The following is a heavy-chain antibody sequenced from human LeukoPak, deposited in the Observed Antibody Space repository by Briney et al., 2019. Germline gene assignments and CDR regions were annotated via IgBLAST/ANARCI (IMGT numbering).Heavy chain of an antibody. D-gene: IGHD3-22*01. V-gene: IGHV3-23*01. CDR2: ISGSGGST. CDR1: GFTFSSYA. J-gene: IGHJ4*02. Sequence: SGGSLRLSCAASGFTFSSYAMSWVRQAPGKGLEWDSAISGSGGSTYYADSVKGRFTISRDNSKNTLYLQMNSLRAEDTAVYYCAKTANYYDSSGYGGFDYWGQGTLVTVSS. CDR3: AKTANYYDSSGYGGFDY.